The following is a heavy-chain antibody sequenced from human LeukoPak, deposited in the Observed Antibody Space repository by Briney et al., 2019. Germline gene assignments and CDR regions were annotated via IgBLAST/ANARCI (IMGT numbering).Heavy chain of an antibody. CDR1: GGPFSGYY. V-gene: IGHV4-34*01. D-gene: IGHD6-19*01. CDR2: INHSGST. J-gene: IGHJ4*02. CDR3: ARGPGYTSGWYKDY. Sequence: SETLSLTCAVYGGPFSGYYWSWIRQPPGKGVEWIGEINHSGSTYYNPSLQSRVTISVDTSENQFSLKLSSMTAADTAVYYCARGPGYTSGWYKDYWGQGTLVTVSS.